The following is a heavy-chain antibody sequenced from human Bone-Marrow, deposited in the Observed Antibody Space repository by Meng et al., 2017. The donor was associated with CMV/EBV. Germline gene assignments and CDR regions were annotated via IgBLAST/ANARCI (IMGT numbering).Heavy chain of an antibody. Sequence: GESLKISCVASGFTFSNYTLHWVRQAPGKGLEWVAAMSSDAVTEYYTDSLKGRFTISRDNSRNTLYLQMDSLRAEDTAVYYCAADYSRACNVAVVSVALYPYFDYWGQGTLVTVSS. J-gene: IGHJ4*02. CDR3: AADYSRACNVAVVSVALYPYFDY. D-gene: IGHD2-2*01. CDR2: MSSDAVTE. V-gene: IGHV3-30*04. CDR1: GFTFSNYT.